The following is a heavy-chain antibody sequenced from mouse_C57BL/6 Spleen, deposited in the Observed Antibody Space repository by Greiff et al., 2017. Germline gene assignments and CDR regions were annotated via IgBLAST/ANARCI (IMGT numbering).Heavy chain of an antibody. CDR1: GFSLTSYG. D-gene: IGHD4-1*01. V-gene: IGHV2-6-1*01. Sequence: VKLMESGPGLVAPSQSLSITCTVSGFSLTSYGVHWVRQPPGKGLEWLVVIWSDGSTTYNSALNSRLSISKANAKGQVYLKMKRLQTDDADMYYCARHAGSYAMDYWGQGTSVTVSS. CDR3: ARHAGSYAMDY. J-gene: IGHJ4*01. CDR2: IWSDGST.